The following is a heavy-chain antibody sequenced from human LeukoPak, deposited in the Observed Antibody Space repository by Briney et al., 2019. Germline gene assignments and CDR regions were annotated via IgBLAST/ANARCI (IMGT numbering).Heavy chain of an antibody. J-gene: IGHJ4*02. Sequence: XVSCXXXXXTFSXXXXSWVRQAPGQGLEWMGRIIPILGIANYAQKFQGSVTITADKSTITAYMELSSLRSEDTAVYYCARELMVRGVVDYWGQGTLVTVSS. V-gene: IGHV1-69*04. D-gene: IGHD3-10*01. CDR3: ARELMVRGVVDY. CDR1: XXTFSXXX. CDR2: IIPILGIA.